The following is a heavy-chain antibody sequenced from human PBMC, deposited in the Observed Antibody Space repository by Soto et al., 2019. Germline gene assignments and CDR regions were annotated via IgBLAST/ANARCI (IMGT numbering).Heavy chain of an antibody. CDR2: IIPILGIA. J-gene: IGHJ3*02. CDR1: GGTFSSYT. Sequence: QVQLVQSGAAVKKPGSSVKVSCKASGGTFSSYTISWVRQAPGQGLEWMGRIIPILGIANYAQKFQGRVTITADKSTSTAYMALSSLRSEDTAVYYCARWGLELHSDDFEIWGQGTMVTVSS. CDR3: ARWGLELHSDDFEI. V-gene: IGHV1-69*02. D-gene: IGHD1-7*01.